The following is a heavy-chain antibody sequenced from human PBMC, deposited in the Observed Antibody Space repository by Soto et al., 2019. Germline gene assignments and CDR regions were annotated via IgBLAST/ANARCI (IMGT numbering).Heavy chain of an antibody. CDR2: IYYSVST. CDR1: GGSISSGGYY. D-gene: IGHD1-26*01. CDR3: AREGGIVGATAADY. J-gene: IGHJ4*02. Sequence: QVQLQESGPGLVKPSQTLSLTCTVSGGSISSGGYYWSWIRQHPGKGLEWIGYIYYSVSTYYNPSLKSRVTISVDTSKTQFSLKLSSVTAADTAVYYCAREGGIVGATAADYWGQGTLVTVSS. V-gene: IGHV4-31*03.